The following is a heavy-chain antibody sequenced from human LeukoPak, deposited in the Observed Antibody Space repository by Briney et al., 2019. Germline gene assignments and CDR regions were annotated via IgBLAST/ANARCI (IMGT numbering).Heavy chain of an antibody. CDR3: AKDTNFRVARLDYFDY. CDR1: GFTFDDYA. V-gene: IGHV3-9*01. D-gene: IGHD3-3*01. CDR2: ISWNSGSI. J-gene: IGHJ4*02. Sequence: GGSLRLSCAASGFTFDDYAMHWVRQAPGKGLEWVSGISWNSGSIGYADSVKGRFTISRDNAKNSLYLQMNSLRAEDTALYYCAKDTNFRVARLDYFDYWGQGTLVTVSS.